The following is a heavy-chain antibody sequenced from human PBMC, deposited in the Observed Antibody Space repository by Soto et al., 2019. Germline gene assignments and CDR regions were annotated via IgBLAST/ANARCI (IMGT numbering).Heavy chain of an antibody. CDR3: VTEVSGAFHV. D-gene: IGHD3-10*01. V-gene: IGHV3-15*07. CDR2: IRSNSAGGTT. Sequence: VQLVESGGGLVNPGGSLRLSCAASSVIFSDAWMNWVRQAPGKGLEWVARIRSNSAGGTTDYATPVRGRFTISRDDAKDTLYVQMNILKTEDTAVYYCVTEVSGAFHVWGQGTMVTVSS. CDR1: SVIFSDAW. J-gene: IGHJ3*01.